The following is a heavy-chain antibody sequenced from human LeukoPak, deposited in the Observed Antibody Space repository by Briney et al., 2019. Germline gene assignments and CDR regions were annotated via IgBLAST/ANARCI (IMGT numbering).Heavy chain of an antibody. CDR2: IYYSGSA. CDR1: GGSISSYY. D-gene: IGHD5-18*01. Sequence: SETLSLTCTVSGGSISSYYWSWIRQPPGKGLEWIGYIYYSGSANYNPSLKSRVTISLDTSKNQFSLKLSSVTPADTAVYYCARATTGCNYGFQHWGQGTLVTVFS. V-gene: IGHV4-59*01. CDR3: ARATTGCNYGFQH. J-gene: IGHJ1*01.